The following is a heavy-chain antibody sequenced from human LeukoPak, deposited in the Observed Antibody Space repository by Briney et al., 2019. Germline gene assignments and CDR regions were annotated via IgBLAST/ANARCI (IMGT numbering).Heavy chain of an antibody. CDR3: AKDLGPLTYYYDSSGYSGAFDS. V-gene: IGHV3-21*04. CDR1: GFNFSTYN. Sequence: PGGSLRLSCAASGFNFSTYNMNWVRQAPGKGLEWVSSISSTSSYIYYADSLKGRFTISRDNAKTSLYLQMNSLRAEDMAFYYCAKDLGPLTYYYDSSGYSGAFDSWGQGTLVTVSS. J-gene: IGHJ4*02. CDR2: ISSTSSYI. D-gene: IGHD3-22*01.